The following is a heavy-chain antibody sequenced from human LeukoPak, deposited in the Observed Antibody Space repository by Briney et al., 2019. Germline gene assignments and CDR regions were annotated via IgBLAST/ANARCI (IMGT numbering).Heavy chain of an antibody. D-gene: IGHD3-22*01. CDR1: GFTFSSYS. Sequence: GGSLRLSCAASGFTFSSYSMNWVRQAPGKGLEWVSYISSSSSTIYYADSVKGRFTISRDNAKNSLYLQMNSLRAEDTAVYYCARSDSSGYYYVLFDYWGQGTLVTVSS. V-gene: IGHV3-48*04. CDR3: ARSDSSGYYYVLFDY. J-gene: IGHJ4*02. CDR2: ISSSSSTI.